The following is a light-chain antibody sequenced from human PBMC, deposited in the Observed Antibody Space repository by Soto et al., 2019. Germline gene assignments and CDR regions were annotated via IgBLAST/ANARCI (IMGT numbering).Light chain of an antibody. Sequence: EIVVTQSPATLSVTQGERVTVSCRASQSINSNLAWYQQKPGQAPRLLIYGASTRATGIPGRFSGSGSGTDFTLTISRLEPEDFAVYYCQQRSNWPWTFGQGTKVDIK. CDR2: GAS. CDR3: QQRSNWPWT. J-gene: IGKJ1*01. V-gene: IGKV3-11*01. CDR1: QSINSN.